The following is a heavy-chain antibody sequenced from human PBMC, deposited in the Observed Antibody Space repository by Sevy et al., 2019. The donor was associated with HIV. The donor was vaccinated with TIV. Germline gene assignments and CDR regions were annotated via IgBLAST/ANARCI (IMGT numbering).Heavy chain of an antibody. CDR2: IYYSGSA. V-gene: IGHV4-39*01. D-gene: IGHD3-3*01. Sequence: PETLSLTCTVSGGSISSSNYYWGWIRQPPGKGLEWIGTIYYSGSAYYNSSLKSRVTIFIDTSNNQFSLRLSSVTAADTAVYYCARRDYYGYSDSWGQGTLVTVSS. CDR3: ARRDYYGYSDS. CDR1: GGSISSSNYY. J-gene: IGHJ4*02.